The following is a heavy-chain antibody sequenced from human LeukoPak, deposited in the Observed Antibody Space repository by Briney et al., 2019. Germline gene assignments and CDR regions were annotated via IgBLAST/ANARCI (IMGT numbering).Heavy chain of an antibody. Sequence: SETLSLTCAVSGGSISSYYWSWIRQPAGKGLEWIGRIYTSGSTNYNPSLKSRVTMSVDTSKNQFSLKLSSVTAADTAVYYCAREGPMVRGVITLGYYYYMDVWGKGTTVTISS. CDR2: IYTSGST. D-gene: IGHD3-10*01. J-gene: IGHJ6*03. V-gene: IGHV4-4*07. CDR1: GGSISSYY. CDR3: AREGPMVRGVITLGYYYYMDV.